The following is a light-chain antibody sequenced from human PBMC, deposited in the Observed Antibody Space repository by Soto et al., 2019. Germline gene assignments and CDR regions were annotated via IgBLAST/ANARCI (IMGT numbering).Light chain of an antibody. J-gene: IGLJ2*01. CDR2: DVS. V-gene: IGLV2-14*01. CDR1: SSDVGGYNY. Sequence: QSALTQPASVSGSPGQSITISCTGTSSDVGGYNYVSWYQQHPGKAPKLMIYDVSNRPSGVSNRFSGSKSGNTASLTISRLQAEDEADYYCSSYTSSSTPVFGGGTQLTVL. CDR3: SSYTSSSTPV.